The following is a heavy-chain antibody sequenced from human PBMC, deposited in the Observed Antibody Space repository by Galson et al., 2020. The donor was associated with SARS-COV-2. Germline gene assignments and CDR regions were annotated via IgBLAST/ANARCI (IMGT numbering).Heavy chain of an antibody. CDR2: TYYRSKWYN. Sequence: SETLSLTCAISGDSVSSNSAAWNWIRQSPSRGLEWLGRTYYRSKWYNDYAVSVKSRITINPDTSKNQFSLQLNSVTPEDTAVYYCARDLDILTAAPYYFDYWGQGTLVTVSS. CDR1: GDSVSSNSAA. J-gene: IGHJ4*02. V-gene: IGHV6-1*01. D-gene: IGHD6-13*01. CDR3: ARDLDILTAAPYYFDY.